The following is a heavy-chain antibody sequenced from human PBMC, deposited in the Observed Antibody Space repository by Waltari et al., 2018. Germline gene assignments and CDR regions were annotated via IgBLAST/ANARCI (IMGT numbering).Heavy chain of an antibody. CDR3: AKVAYCGGDCYPHYYYYYMDV. J-gene: IGHJ6*03. CDR1: GFTFDDYA. D-gene: IGHD2-21*01. V-gene: IGHV3-9*01. Sequence: EVQLVESGGGLVQPGRSLRLSCAASGFTFDDYAMHWVRQAPGKGLEWVSGISWNSGSIGYADSVKGRFTISRDNAKNSLYLQMNSLRAEDTALYYCAKVAYCGGDCYPHYYYYYMDVWGKGTTVTVSS. CDR2: ISWNSGSI.